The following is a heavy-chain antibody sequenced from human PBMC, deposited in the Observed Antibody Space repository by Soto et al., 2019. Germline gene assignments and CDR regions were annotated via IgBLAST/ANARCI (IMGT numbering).Heavy chain of an antibody. CDR2: TVVGSGNT. Sequence: ASVKVSCKASGFTFTSSAMQWVRQARGQRLEWIGWTVVGSGNTNYAQKFQERVTITRDMSTSTAYMELSSLRSEDTAVYYCAADSYGYDYYYGMDVWGQGTTVTVSS. J-gene: IGHJ6*02. V-gene: IGHV1-58*02. CDR1: GFTFTSSA. D-gene: IGHD5-18*01. CDR3: AADSYGYDYYYGMDV.